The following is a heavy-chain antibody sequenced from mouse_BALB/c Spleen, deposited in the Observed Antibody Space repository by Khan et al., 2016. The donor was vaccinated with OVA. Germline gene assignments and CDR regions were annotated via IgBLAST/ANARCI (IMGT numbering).Heavy chain of an antibody. Sequence: EVQLQESGPSLVKPSQTLSLTCSVTGDSITSGYWSWIRQSPGNKLEYMGYMIYSGNTSYNPSLISRISITRHTSKNQYYLQLNSVTTADTATYYCARSTYRYAFAYWGQGTLVTVSA. CDR3: ARSTYRYAFAY. CDR2: MIYSGNT. CDR1: GDSITSGY. D-gene: IGHD2-14*01. V-gene: IGHV3-8*02. J-gene: IGHJ3*01.